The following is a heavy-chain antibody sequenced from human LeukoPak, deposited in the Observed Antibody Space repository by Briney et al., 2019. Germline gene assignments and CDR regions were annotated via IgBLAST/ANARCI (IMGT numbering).Heavy chain of an antibody. CDR3: ATFGGVIVNGGDNFDY. CDR2: IKQDGSEK. V-gene: IGHV3-7*01. J-gene: IGHJ4*02. Sequence: GGSLRLSCAASGFTFSSYWMSWVRQAPGKGLEWVANIKQDGSEKYYVDSVKGRFTISRDNAKNSLYLQMNSLRAEDTAVYYCATFGGVIVNGGDNFDYWGQGTLVTVSS. CDR1: GFTFSSYW. D-gene: IGHD3-16*02.